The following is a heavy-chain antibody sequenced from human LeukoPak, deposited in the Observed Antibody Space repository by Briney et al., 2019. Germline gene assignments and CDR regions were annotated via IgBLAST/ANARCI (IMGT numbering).Heavy chain of an antibody. V-gene: IGHV4-38-2*02. D-gene: IGHD1-26*01. CDR1: DYSINSGYY. CDR3: ARDSSIVEGGGLTWFDP. CDR2: VFHTGRT. J-gene: IGHJ5*02. Sequence: SETLSLTCTVSDYSINSGYYWGWIRQPPGKGLEWIGSVFHTGRTYYSTSLKTRVSISIDTSKNQFSLKLSSVTAADTAVYYCARDSSIVEGGGLTWFDPWGQGTLVTVSS.